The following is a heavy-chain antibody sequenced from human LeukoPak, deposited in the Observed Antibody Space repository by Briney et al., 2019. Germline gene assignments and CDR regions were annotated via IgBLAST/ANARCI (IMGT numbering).Heavy chain of an antibody. CDR2: ISGSGGNT. Sequence: PGGSLRLSCAASGFTFSSHGMNWVRQAPGKGLEWVSGISGSGGNTYYADSVKGRFTISRDNSKNTLYLQMNSLRAEDTAVYYCAKDKAEYYYGSGSLDYWGQGTLVTVSS. CDR1: GFTFSSHG. CDR3: AKDKAEYYYGSGSLDY. V-gene: IGHV3-23*01. D-gene: IGHD3-10*01. J-gene: IGHJ4*02.